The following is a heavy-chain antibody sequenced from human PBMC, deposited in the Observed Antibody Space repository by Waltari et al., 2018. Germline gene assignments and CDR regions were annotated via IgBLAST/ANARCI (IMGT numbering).Heavy chain of an antibody. J-gene: IGHJ3*01. D-gene: IGHD6-19*01. Sequence: QVQLQESGPGLVKPSETLSLTCAVSGDSIGRYFWSWIRQPTGKGLEWIGYIYYRGSANYNPSLKSRVTVSVDTSKNQFSLRLISVTAADTAVYYCARLYSSGWVDAFDVWGQGTMVTVSS. CDR3: ARLYSSGWVDAFDV. CDR2: IYYRGSA. V-gene: IGHV4-59*01. CDR1: GDSIGRYF.